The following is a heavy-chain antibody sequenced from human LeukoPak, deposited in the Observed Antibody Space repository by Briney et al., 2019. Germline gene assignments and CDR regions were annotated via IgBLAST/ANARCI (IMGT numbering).Heavy chain of an antibody. D-gene: IGHD1-14*01. CDR3: AKGGAEPYFDY. J-gene: IGHJ4*02. Sequence: GGSLRLSCAASGFTFDDYAMHWVRQAPGKGLEWVSGISWSSGSIGYADSVKGRFTISRDNAKNSLYLQMNSLRAEDMALYYCAKGGAEPYFDYWGQGTLVTVYS. V-gene: IGHV3-9*03. CDR2: ISWSSGSI. CDR1: GFTFDDYA.